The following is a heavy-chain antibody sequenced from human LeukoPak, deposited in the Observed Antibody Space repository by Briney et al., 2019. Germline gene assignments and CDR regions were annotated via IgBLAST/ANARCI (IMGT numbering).Heavy chain of an antibody. J-gene: IGHJ6*02. CDR3: ARGEVAEYYYYGMDV. CDR2: IYYSGST. CDR1: GGSISSYY. V-gene: IGHV4-59*01. Sequence: SETLSLTCTVSGGSISSYYWSWIRQPPGKGLEWIGYIYYSGSTNYNPSLKSRVTISVDTSKNQFSLKLSSVTAADTAVYYCARGEVAEYYYYGMDVWGQGTTVTVSS.